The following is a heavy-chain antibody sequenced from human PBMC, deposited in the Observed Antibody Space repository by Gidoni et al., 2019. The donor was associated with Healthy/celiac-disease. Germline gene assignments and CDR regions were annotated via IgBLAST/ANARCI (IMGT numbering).Heavy chain of an antibody. Sequence: EVQLLESGGGLVQPGGSLRLSCAASGFTFSSHAMSWVRQAPGKGLEWVSAISGSGGSTYYADSVKSRFTISRDNSKNTLYLQMNSLRAEDTAVYYCAKIPIRFLEWSGGLPNYYYGMDVWGQGTTVTVSS. CDR2: ISGSGGST. V-gene: IGHV3-23*01. D-gene: IGHD3-3*01. J-gene: IGHJ6*02. CDR1: GFTFSSHA. CDR3: AKIPIRFLEWSGGLPNYYYGMDV.